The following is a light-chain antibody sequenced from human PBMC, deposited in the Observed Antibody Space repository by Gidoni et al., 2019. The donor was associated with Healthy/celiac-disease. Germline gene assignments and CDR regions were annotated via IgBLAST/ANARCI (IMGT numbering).Light chain of an antibody. Sequence: SYELTQPPSLSVSPGKTASITCSGDKLGDKYACWYQQKPGQSPVLVIYQDSKRPSGIPERFSGSNSGNTATLTISGTQAMDEADYYCQAWDSSTVVFGGGTKLTVL. CDR1: KLGDKY. V-gene: IGLV3-1*01. J-gene: IGLJ2*01. CDR3: QAWDSSTVV. CDR2: QDS.